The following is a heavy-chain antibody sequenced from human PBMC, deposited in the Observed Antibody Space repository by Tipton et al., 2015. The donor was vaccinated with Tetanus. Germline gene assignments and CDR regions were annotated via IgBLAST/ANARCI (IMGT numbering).Heavy chain of an antibody. CDR1: GGSISSSSYY. CDR2: IYYSGST. Sequence: TLSLTCTVSGGSISSSSYYWGWIRQPPGKGLEWIGSIYYSGSTYYNPSLKSRVTISVDTSKNQFSLKLSSVTAADTAVYYCARSFFGVVPRNPTITMVRGDDAFDIWGQGTMVTVSS. J-gene: IGHJ3*02. D-gene: IGHD3-10*01. CDR3: ARSFFGVVPRNPTITMVRGDDAFDI. V-gene: IGHV4-39*01.